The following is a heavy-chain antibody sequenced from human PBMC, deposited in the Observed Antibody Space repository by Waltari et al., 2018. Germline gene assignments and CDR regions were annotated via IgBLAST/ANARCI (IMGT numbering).Heavy chain of an antibody. CDR1: GFTFSASW. CDR2: VRSEGGST. Sequence: EGHLVESGGGLVQPGGSLRLSCAASGFTFSASWMHWVRQVPGKGLVWVSSVRSEGGSTTYADSVKGRFTISRDNAKNTLYLQMNSLRADDSAVYYCAGPVYFDYWGQGILVTVSS. CDR3: AGPVYFDY. V-gene: IGHV3-74*03. J-gene: IGHJ4*02.